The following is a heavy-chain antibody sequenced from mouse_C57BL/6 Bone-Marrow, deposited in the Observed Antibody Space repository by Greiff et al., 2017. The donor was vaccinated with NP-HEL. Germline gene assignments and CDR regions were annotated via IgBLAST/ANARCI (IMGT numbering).Heavy chain of an antibody. CDR2: IDPSDSYT. CDR1: GYTFTSYW. V-gene: IGHV1-69*01. J-gene: IGHJ4*01. CDR3: ARYGYYGSSYRYAMDY. D-gene: IGHD1-1*01. Sequence: QVQLQQPGAELVMPGASVKLSCKASGYTFTSYWMHWVKQRPGQGLEWIGEIDPSDSYTNYNQKFKGKSTLTVDKYSSTAYMQLSSLTSEDSAVYYCARYGYYGSSYRYAMDYWGQGTSVTVSS.